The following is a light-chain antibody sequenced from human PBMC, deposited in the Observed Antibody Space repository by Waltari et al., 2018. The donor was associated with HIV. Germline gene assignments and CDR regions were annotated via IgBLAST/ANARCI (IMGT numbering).Light chain of an antibody. J-gene: IGLJ2*01. CDR3: YSNASTCTFVV. Sequence: QSVLNQPCSLSGSPGKSVTISCTGTSTDVGSYNYVHWYQHHPGKAPNLILYEVSERPSGFPDRFSGSRAGNTASLTISGLQAEDDADYYCYSNASTCTFVVFGGGTKLTVL. CDR1: STDVGSYNY. V-gene: IGLV2-11*01. CDR2: EVS.